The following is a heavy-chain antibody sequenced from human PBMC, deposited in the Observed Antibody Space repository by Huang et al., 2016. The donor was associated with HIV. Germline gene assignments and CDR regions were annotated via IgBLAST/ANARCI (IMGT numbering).Heavy chain of an antibody. CDR3: ARGGELLWFGEPGGWFDP. CDR2: IYTSGRT. J-gene: IGHJ5*02. V-gene: IGHV4-4*07. CDR1: GGSISSYY. D-gene: IGHD3-10*01. Sequence: QVQLQESGPGLVKPSETLSLTCTVSGGSISSYYWSWIRQPAGKGLEWIGRIYTSGRTNYNPSLKSRVTMSVDTAKNQFSLKLSSVTAADTAVYYCARGGELLWFGEPGGWFDPWGQGTLVTVSS.